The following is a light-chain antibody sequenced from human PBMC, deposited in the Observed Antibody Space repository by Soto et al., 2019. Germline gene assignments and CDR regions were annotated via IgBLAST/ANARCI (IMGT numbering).Light chain of an antibody. J-gene: IGLJ1*01. CDR2: DVS. Sequence: QSALTQPASGSGSPGQSITISCVGTSSDIGDYNYVSWYQQHPGKVPKVIIYDVSNRPSGVSYRFSATKSGNTASLTISGRQAEDEADDYCCSYTRSGTLIFGTGTKVTVL. V-gene: IGLV2-14*01. CDR1: SSDIGDYNY. CDR3: CSYTRSGTLI.